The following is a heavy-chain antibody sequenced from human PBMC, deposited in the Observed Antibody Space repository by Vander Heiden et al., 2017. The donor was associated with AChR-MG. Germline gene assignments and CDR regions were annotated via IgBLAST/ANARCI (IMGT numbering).Heavy chain of an antibody. CDR1: GGSISSSSYY. D-gene: IGHD1-26*01. CDR3: ARLVIPAVVGSVRDDAFDI. CDR2: IYYSGST. J-gene: IGHJ3*02. V-gene: IGHV4-39*01. Sequence: QLQLQESGPGLVKPSETLSLTCTVSGGSISSSSYYWGWIRQPPGKGLEWIGSIYYSGSTYYNPSLKRRVTISVDTSKNQFSLKLSSVTAAETAVYYCARLVIPAVVGSVRDDAFDIWGQGTMVTVSS.